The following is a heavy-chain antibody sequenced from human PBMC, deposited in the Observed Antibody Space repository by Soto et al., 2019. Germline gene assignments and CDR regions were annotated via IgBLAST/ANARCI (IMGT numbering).Heavy chain of an antibody. D-gene: IGHD2-15*01. CDR2: ISGSGGST. Sequence: GGSLRLSCAASGFTFSSYAMSWVRQAPGKGLEWVSAISGSGGSTYYADSVKGRFTISRDNSKNTLYLQMNSLRAEDTAVYYCAKDSRHCSGGSCYAEYFQHWGQGTLVTVSS. J-gene: IGHJ1*01. CDR3: AKDSRHCSGGSCYAEYFQH. CDR1: GFTFSSYA. V-gene: IGHV3-23*01.